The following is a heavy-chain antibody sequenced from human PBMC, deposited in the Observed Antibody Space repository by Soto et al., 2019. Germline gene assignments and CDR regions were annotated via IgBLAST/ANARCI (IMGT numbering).Heavy chain of an antibody. CDR2: IWYDGSNK. J-gene: IGHJ4*02. Sequence: QVQLVESGGGVVQPGRSLRLSCAASGFTFSSSGMHWVRQAPGKELEWVAVIWYDGSNKYYADSVKGRFTISRDNSKNTLYLQMNSLRDEDTAVYYCARGYSSSPRSFFDYWGQGTLVTVSS. V-gene: IGHV3-33*01. CDR1: GFTFSSSG. CDR3: ARGYSSSPRSFFDY. D-gene: IGHD6-6*01.